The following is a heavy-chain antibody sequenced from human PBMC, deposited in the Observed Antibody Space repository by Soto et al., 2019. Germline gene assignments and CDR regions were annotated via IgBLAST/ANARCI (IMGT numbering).Heavy chain of an antibody. J-gene: IGHJ6*02. D-gene: IGHD3-9*01. CDR2: ISAYNGNT. V-gene: IGHV1-18*01. Sequence: ASVKVSCKASGYTFTSYGISWVRQAPGQGLEWMGWISAYNGNTKYAQNLQGRVTMTTDTSTSTAYLQWSSLKASDTAMYYCARHEYYDILTGYSYYGMDVWGQGTTVTVSS. CDR3: ARHEYYDILTGYSYYGMDV. CDR1: GYTFTSYG.